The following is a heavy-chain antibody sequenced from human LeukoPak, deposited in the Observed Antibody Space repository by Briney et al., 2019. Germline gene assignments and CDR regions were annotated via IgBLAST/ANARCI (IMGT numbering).Heavy chain of an antibody. CDR3: AKAEGYSYGYPAS. Sequence: GGSLRLSCAASGFTFSSYAMSWVRQAPGKGLEWVSAISGSGGSTYYADSVKGRFTIPRDNSKNTLYLQMNSLRAEDTAVYYCAKAEGYSYGYPASWGQGTLVTVSS. J-gene: IGHJ4*02. CDR2: ISGSGGST. D-gene: IGHD5-18*01. V-gene: IGHV3-23*01. CDR1: GFTFSSYA.